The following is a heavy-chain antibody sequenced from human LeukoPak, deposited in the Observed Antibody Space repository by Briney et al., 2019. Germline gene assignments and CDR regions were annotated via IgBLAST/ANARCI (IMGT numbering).Heavy chain of an antibody. Sequence: SETLSLTCTVSGGSISSYYWSWIRQPPGKGLEWIGYIYYSGSTNYNPSLKSRVTISVDTSKSQFSLKLSSVTAADTAVYYCAGSEATVIYQGAFDYWGQGTLVTVSS. D-gene: IGHD4-17*01. CDR2: IYYSGST. CDR1: GGSISSYY. J-gene: IGHJ4*02. CDR3: AGSEATVIYQGAFDY. V-gene: IGHV4-59*01.